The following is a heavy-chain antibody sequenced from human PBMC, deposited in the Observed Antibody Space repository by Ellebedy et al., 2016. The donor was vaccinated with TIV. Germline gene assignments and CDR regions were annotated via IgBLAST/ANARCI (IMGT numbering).Heavy chain of an antibody. D-gene: IGHD5-12*01. V-gene: IGHV3-30*18. Sequence: GGSLRLXXAASGFAFSHFGMHWVRQAPGKGLEWVAVVSYDGSNNYYADSVKGRFVVSRDNAKNTVYLQMNSLSTEDTAVYYCAKEKFNSGGYWGQGTLVIVSS. CDR3: AKEKFNSGGY. CDR1: GFAFSHFG. CDR2: VSYDGSNN. J-gene: IGHJ4*02.